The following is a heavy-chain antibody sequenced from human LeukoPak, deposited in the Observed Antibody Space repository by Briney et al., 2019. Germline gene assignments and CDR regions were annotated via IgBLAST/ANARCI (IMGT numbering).Heavy chain of an antibody. CDR2: INPNSGGT. J-gene: IGHJ6*03. Sequence: ASVKVSCKASGYTFTGYYMHWVRQAPGQGLEWMGWINPNSGGTNYAQKFQGRVTITTDESTSTAYMELSSLRSEDTAVYYCASRNYDFWSAPRGYYYYYMDVWGKGTTVTVSS. CDR1: GYTFTGYY. D-gene: IGHD3-3*01. V-gene: IGHV1-2*02. CDR3: ASRNYDFWSAPRGYYYYYMDV.